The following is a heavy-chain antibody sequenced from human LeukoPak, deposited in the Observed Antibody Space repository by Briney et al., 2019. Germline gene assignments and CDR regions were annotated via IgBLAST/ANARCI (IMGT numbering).Heavy chain of an antibody. D-gene: IGHD3-3*01. CDR1: GFTFSSYS. CDR2: ISSSSSTI. V-gene: IGHV3-48*01. CDR3: ARDNKLAYYDFWSGYTDPYYFDY. J-gene: IGHJ4*02. Sequence: GGSLRLSCAASGFTFSSYSMNWVRQAPGKGLEWVSYISSSSSTIYYADSVKGRFTISGDNAKNSLYLQMNSLRAEDTAVYYCARDNKLAYYDFWSGYTDPYYFDYWGQGTLVTVSS.